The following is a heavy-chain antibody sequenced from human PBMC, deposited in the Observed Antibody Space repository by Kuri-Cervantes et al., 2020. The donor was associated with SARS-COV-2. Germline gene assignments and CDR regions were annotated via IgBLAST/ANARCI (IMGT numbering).Heavy chain of an antibody. CDR1: GGSISSYY. Sequence: GSLRLSCTVSGGSISSYYWSWIRQPAGKGLEWIGRIYTSGSTNYNPSLKSRVTISVDTSKNQFSLKLSSVTAADTAVYYCARYSSSFFDYWGQGTLVT. V-gene: IGHV4-4*07. D-gene: IGHD6-6*01. CDR2: IYTSGST. J-gene: IGHJ4*02. CDR3: ARYSSSFFDY.